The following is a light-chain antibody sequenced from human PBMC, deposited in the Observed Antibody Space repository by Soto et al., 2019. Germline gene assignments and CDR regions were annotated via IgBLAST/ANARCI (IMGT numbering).Light chain of an antibody. CDR2: QVS. Sequence: DVVMTQSPLSLPVTLGQPASISCRTSQSLVFSDGNTYLSWFQQRPGQSPRRLIYQVSNRDSGVPDRFSGSGSGADFTLIISRVEAEDVGVYYCMQGTHWPRTFCQGTKVEVK. J-gene: IGKJ1*01. V-gene: IGKV2-30*01. CDR1: QSLVFSDGNTY. CDR3: MQGTHWPRT.